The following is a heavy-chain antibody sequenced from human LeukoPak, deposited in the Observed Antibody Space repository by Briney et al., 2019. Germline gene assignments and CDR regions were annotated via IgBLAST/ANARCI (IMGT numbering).Heavy chain of an antibody. J-gene: IGHJ4*02. V-gene: IGHV3-23*01. CDR1: GFTFSSYA. CDR2: VSAGGGTT. Sequence: GGSVRLSCSASGFTFSSYAMSGLRQPAPRGLHWVSAVSAGGGTTYYAASVKGRSNISRDNSKNTLYLQMHSLRAEDTAVYYCAKGPITMVRGVIPTLFDYWGQGTLVTVSS. CDR3: AKGPITMVRGVIPTLFDY. D-gene: IGHD3-10*01.